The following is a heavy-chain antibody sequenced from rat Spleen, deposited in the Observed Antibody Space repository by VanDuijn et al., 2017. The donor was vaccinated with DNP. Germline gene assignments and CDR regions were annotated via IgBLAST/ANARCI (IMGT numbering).Heavy chain of an antibody. J-gene: IGHJ2*01. CDR3: AKDAGLTGDY. V-gene: IGHV5-20*01. CDR1: GFTFSDYY. D-gene: IGHD1-4*01. CDR2: ITSNGVST. Sequence: EVQLVESGGGLVQPGRSLKLSCATSGFTFSDYYMAWVRQAPKKGLEWVASITSNGVSTYYPDSVQGRFTISRDNAKNTLYLQMNSLRSEDTATYFCAKDAGLTGDYWGQGVMVTVSS.